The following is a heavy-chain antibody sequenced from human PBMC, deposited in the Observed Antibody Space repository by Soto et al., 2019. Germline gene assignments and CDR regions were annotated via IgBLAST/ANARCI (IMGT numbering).Heavy chain of an antibody. CDR1: GFTFSSYG. D-gene: IGHD2-2*01. Sequence: PGGSLRLSCAASGFTFSSYGMHWVRQAPGKGLEWVAVIWYDGSNKYYADSVKGRFTISRDNSKNTLYLQMNSLRAEDTAVYYCARDRGLVVPDPFDYWGQGTLVTVSS. CDR2: IWYDGSNK. J-gene: IGHJ4*02. CDR3: ARDRGLVVPDPFDY. V-gene: IGHV3-33*01.